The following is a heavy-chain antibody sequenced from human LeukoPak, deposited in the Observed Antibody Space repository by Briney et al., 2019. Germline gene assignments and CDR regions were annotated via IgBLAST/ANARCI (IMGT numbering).Heavy chain of an antibody. CDR1: GYTFSSYG. CDR3: ARDKNPWYNSSWFFVHTFDI. V-gene: IGHV1-18*01. Sequence: GASVKVSCKASGYTFSSYGITWLRQAPGQGLEWMGWISVYNGNTNYAQKLQDRVTMTADTSTSTAYMELRSLRSDDTAVYYCARDKNPWYNSSWFFVHTFDIWGQGTVVTVSS. J-gene: IGHJ3*02. D-gene: IGHD6-13*01. CDR2: ISVYNGNT.